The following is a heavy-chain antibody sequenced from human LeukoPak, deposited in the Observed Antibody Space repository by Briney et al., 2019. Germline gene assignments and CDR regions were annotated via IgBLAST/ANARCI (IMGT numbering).Heavy chain of an antibody. CDR1: GYTFTNYY. D-gene: IGHD2-15*01. J-gene: IGHJ4*02. CDR2: IVPDTGGV. Sequence: ASVKVSCKTSGYTFTNYYVHWVRQAPGQGLEWMGYIVPDTGGVDYDQRFQGRVAMTRDKSISTVYMDLTSLKSDDTAVYYCATEDKYCSGGNCGKFWGQGTLVTVSS. V-gene: IGHV1-2*02. CDR3: ATEDKYCSGGNCGKF.